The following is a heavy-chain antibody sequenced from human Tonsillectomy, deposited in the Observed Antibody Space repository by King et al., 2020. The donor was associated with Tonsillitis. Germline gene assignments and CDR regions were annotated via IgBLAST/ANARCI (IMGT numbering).Heavy chain of an antibody. J-gene: IGHJ4*02. D-gene: IGHD3-22*01. CDR3: ASEYYYDSSGYSPLFDY. Sequence: VQLVESGGGLVQPGGSLRLSCAASGFTFSSYWMSWVRQAPGKGLEWVANIKQDGSEKYYVDSVKGRFTISRDNAKNSLYLQMNSLTAEDTAVYYCASEYYYDSSGYSPLFDYWGQGTLVTVSA. CDR1: GFTFSSYW. CDR2: IKQDGSEK. V-gene: IGHV3-7*03.